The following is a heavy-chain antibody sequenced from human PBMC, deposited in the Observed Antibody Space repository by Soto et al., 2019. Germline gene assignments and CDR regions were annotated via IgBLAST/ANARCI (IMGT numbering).Heavy chain of an antibody. J-gene: IGHJ4*02. CDR2: IIPILGIA. D-gene: IGHD1-26*01. CDR1: GGTFSSYT. CDR3: ARVVGGHYYFDY. Sequence: GASVKVSCKASGGTFSSYTISWVRQAPGQGLEWMGRIIPILGIANYAQKFQGGVTITADKSTSTAYMELSSLRSEDTAVYYCARVVGGHYYFDYWGQGTLVTVSS. V-gene: IGHV1-69*02.